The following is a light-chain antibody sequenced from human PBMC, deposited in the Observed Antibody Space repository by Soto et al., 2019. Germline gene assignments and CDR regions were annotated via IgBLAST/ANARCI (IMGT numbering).Light chain of an antibody. CDR2: AAS. J-gene: IGKJ3*01. V-gene: IGKV1-27*01. Sequence: DIQMTQSPSSLSASVGDRVTISCRASQGISNYLAWYQQKPGKAPRLLIYAASSLQSEVSFRFTGSVSGTEFTLTIGSLQPEDVATYYCQNYNWPPFTFGPGTKVDIK. CDR3: QNYNWPPFT. CDR1: QGISNY.